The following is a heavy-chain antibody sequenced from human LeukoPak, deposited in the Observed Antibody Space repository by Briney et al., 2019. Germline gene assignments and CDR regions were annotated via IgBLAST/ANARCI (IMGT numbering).Heavy chain of an antibody. D-gene: IGHD2-2*01. CDR2: ISAYNGNT. Sequence: GASVKVSCKASGYTFTSYGISWVRQAPGQGLEWMGWISAYNGNTNYAQKLQGRVTMTTDTSTSTAYMELSSLRSEDTAVYYCAGSDIVVVPATFNWFDPWGQGTLVTVSS. J-gene: IGHJ5*02. CDR3: AGSDIVVVPATFNWFDP. V-gene: IGHV1-18*04. CDR1: GYTFTSYG.